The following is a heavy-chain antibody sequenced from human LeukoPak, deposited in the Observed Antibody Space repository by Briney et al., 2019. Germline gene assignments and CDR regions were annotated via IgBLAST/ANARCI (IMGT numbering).Heavy chain of an antibody. J-gene: IGHJ5*02. CDR2: INPNSGGT. CDR1: GYTFTGYY. V-gene: IGHV1-2*02. CDR3: ASGDLGDYGDYGWFDP. D-gene: IGHD4-17*01. Sequence: GASVKVSCKASGYTFTGYYMHWVRQAPGQGLEWMGWINPNSGGTNCAQKFQGRVTMTRDTSISTAYMELSRLRSDDTAVYYCASGDLGDYGDYGWFDPWGQGTLVTVSS.